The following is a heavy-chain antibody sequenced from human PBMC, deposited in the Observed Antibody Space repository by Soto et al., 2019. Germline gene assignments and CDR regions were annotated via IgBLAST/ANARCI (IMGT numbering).Heavy chain of an antibody. CDR3: ARRGSGSDYDG. D-gene: IGHD1-26*01. CDR1: GFTFSSYA. CDR2: ISGSGDST. Sequence: EVQLLESGGGLVQPGGSLRLSCAASGFTFSSYAMRWVRQAPGKGLEWVSAISGSGDSTYYADSVKGRFTISRDNSKNTLYLQMNGVRAEDTAIYYCARRGSGSDYDGWGQGTLVTVSS. V-gene: IGHV3-23*01. J-gene: IGHJ4*02.